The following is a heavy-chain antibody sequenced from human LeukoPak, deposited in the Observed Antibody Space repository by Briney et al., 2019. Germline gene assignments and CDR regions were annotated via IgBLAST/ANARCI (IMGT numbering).Heavy chain of an antibody. V-gene: IGHV4-34*01. D-gene: IGHD3-10*02. CDR1: GGSFSGYY. Sequence: PSETLSLTCAVYGGSFSGYYWSWIRQPPGKGLEWIGEINYSGSTNYNPSLKSRVTISVDTSKNQFSLKLSSVTAADTAVYYCASGELGSGSYYWFDYWGQGTLVTVSS. CDR2: INYSGST. CDR3: ASGELGSGSYYWFDY. J-gene: IGHJ4*02.